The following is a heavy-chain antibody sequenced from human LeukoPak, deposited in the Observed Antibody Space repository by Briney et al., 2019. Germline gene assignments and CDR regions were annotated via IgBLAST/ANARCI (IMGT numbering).Heavy chain of an antibody. V-gene: IGHV3-23*01. CDR2: ISGSGGST. D-gene: IGHD6-13*01. J-gene: IGHJ4*02. CDR3: AKEGQQLVQSYFDY. CDR1: GFTFSSYA. Sequence: PGGSLRLSCTASGFTFSSYAMSWVRQAPGKGLEWVSAISGSGGSTYYADSVKGRFTISRDNSKNTPYLQMNSLRAEDTAVYYCAKEGQQLVQSYFDYWGQGTLVTVSS.